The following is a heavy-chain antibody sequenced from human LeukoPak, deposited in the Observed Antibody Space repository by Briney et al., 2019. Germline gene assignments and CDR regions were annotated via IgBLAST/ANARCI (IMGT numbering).Heavy chain of an antibody. J-gene: IGHJ4*02. CDR3: ARVYDSSGHGDY. Sequence: SETLSLTCTVSGGSISSYYWSWIRQPPGKGPEWIGYIYYSGSTNYNPSLKSRVTISVDTSKNQFSLKLSSVTAADTAVYYCARVYDSSGHGDYWGQGTLVTVSS. D-gene: IGHD3-22*01. CDR2: IYYSGST. V-gene: IGHV4-59*01. CDR1: GGSISSYY.